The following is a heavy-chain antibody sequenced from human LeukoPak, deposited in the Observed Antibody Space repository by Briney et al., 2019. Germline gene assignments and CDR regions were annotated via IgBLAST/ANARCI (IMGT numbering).Heavy chain of an antibody. CDR2: INPSGGST. CDR1: GYTFTSYY. CDR3: AREVGSTSHAMDV. D-gene: IGHD2-2*01. Sequence: GASVKVSCKASGYTFTSYYMHWVRQAPGQGLEWMGIINPSGGSTSYAQKFQGRVTITRDTSASTAYMELSSLRSEDTAVYYCAREVGSTSHAMDVWGQGTTVTVSS. V-gene: IGHV1-46*01. J-gene: IGHJ6*02.